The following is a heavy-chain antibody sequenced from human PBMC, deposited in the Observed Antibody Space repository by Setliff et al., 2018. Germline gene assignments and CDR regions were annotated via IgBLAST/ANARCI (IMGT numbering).Heavy chain of an antibody. CDR1: GGSFSDYY. Sequence: SETLSLTCEVSGGSFSDYYWSWIRQSPGKGLEWLGDFNRTRKIDYSPSLKSRVTISVDTSKNQFSLKLTSVTAADTAVYYCARGYCSSPSCFFAGWFDPWGQGTLVTVSS. CDR2: FNRTRKI. D-gene: IGHD2-2*01. J-gene: IGHJ5*02. V-gene: IGHV4-34*01. CDR3: ARGYCSSPSCFFAGWFDP.